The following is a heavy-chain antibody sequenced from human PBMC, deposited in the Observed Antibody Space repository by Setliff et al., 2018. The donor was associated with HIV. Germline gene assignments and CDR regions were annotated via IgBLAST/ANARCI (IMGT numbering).Heavy chain of an antibody. CDR2: INVNNDAT. V-gene: IGHV1-18*04. Sequence: ASVKVSCKASGYTFTSHYIHWVRQAPGQGLEWMGWINVNNDATNYAQKFQGRVTMTTDTSTSTAYMELRSLRSDDTAVYYCARGAYSSIWFSQGLNAFDIWGQGTMVTVSS. D-gene: IGHD6-13*01. CDR3: ARGAYSSIWFSQGLNAFDI. J-gene: IGHJ3*02. CDR1: GYTFTSHY.